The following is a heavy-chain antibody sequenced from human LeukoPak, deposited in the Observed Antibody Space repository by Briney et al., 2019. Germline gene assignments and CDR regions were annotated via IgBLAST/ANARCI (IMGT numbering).Heavy chain of an antibody. CDR1: GGSISSYY. CDR3: ASYYYGSGSWNWFDP. CDR2: IYYSGST. Sequence: SETLSLTCTVSGGSISSYYWSWIRQPPGKGLEWIGYIYYSGSTNYNPSLKSRVTISVDTSKNQFFLKLSSVTAADTAVYYCASYYYGSGSWNWFDPWGQGTLVTVSS. D-gene: IGHD3-10*01. V-gene: IGHV4-59*01. J-gene: IGHJ5*02.